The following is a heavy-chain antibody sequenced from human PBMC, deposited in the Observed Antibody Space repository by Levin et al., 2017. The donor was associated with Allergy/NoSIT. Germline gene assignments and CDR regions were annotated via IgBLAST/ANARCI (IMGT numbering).Heavy chain of an antibody. D-gene: IGHD3-10*01. J-gene: IGHJ4*02. CDR3: ARARFEGSGSYTFDY. V-gene: IGHV4-59*01. Sequence: PGGSLRLSCTVSGVSISSYYWSWIRQAPAKGLEYLGYVYFSGGTNYNPSLKGRVSMSIDTSENQFSLKLSSVTAADTAVYFCARARFEGSGSYTFDYWGQGILVTVSS. CDR2: VYFSGGT. CDR1: GVSISSYY.